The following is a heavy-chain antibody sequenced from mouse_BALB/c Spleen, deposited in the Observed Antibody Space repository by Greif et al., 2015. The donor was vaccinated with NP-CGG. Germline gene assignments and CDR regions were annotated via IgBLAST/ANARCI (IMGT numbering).Heavy chain of an antibody. CDR1: GFTFTDYY. V-gene: IGHV7-3*02. D-gene: IGHD2-3*01. Sequence: DVMLVESGGGLVQPGGSLRLSCATSGFTFTDYYMSWVRQPPGKALEWLGFIRNEANGYTTEYSASVKVRFTISRDNSQSILYLQMNTLRAEDSATYYCARDISGYYPFAYWGQGTLVTVSA. J-gene: IGHJ3*01. CDR3: ARDISGYYPFAY. CDR2: IRNEANGYTT.